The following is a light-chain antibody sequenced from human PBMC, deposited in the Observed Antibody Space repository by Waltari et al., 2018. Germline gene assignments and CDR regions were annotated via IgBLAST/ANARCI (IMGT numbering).Light chain of an antibody. Sequence: QSALTQPASVSGSPGQSITISCTGTSSDVGGYNYASWYQQHPGKAPKLMIYEVSNRPSGVSNRCSGSKSGNTASLTISGLQAEDEADYYCSSYTSSSTFNYVFGTGTKVTVL. V-gene: IGLV2-14*01. CDR3: SSYTSSSTFNYV. CDR2: EVS. CDR1: SSDVGGYNY. J-gene: IGLJ1*01.